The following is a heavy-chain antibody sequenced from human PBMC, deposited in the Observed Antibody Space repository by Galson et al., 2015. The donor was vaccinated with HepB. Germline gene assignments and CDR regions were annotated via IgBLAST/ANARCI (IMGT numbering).Heavy chain of an antibody. CDR2: IIPILGIA. D-gene: IGHD3-22*01. CDR1: GGTFSSYA. V-gene: IGHV1-69*04. Sequence: SVKVSCKASGGTFSSYAISWVRQAPGQGLEWMGRIIPILGIANYAQKFQGRVTITADKSTSTAYMELSSLRSEDTAVYYCAIGGHYYDSSGYLTDAFDIWGQGTMVTVSS. CDR3: AIGGHYYDSSGYLTDAFDI. J-gene: IGHJ3*02.